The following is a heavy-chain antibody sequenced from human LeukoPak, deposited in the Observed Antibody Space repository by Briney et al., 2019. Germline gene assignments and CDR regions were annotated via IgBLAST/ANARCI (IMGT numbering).Heavy chain of an antibody. CDR3: ARDDFWSGYFSYGMDV. CDR1: GGSISSSSYY. CDR2: IYYSGST. J-gene: IGHJ6*02. V-gene: IGHV4-39*01. D-gene: IGHD3-3*01. Sequence: SETLSLTCTVSGGSISSSSYYWGWIRQPPGKGLEWIGSIYYSGSTYYNPSLKSRVTISVDTSKNQFSLKLSSVTAADTAVYYCARDDFWSGYFSYGMDVWGQGTTVTVSS.